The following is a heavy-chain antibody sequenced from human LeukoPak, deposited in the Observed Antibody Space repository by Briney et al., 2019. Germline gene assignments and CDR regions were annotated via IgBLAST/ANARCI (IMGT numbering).Heavy chain of an antibody. D-gene: IGHD5-18*01. CDR1: GGSFSGYY. V-gene: IGHV4-34*01. CDR3: ARDNAAMDAFDI. CDR2: INHSGST. Sequence: SETLSLTCVVYGGSFSGYYWSWIRQPPGKGLEWIGEINHSGSTNYNPSLKSRVTISVDTSKNQFSLKLSSVTAADTAVYYCARDNAAMDAFDIWGQGTMVTVSS. J-gene: IGHJ3*02.